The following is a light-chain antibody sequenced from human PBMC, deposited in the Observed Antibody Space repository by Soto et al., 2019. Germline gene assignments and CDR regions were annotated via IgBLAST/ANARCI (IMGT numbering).Light chain of an antibody. CDR3: SSYTSSSTYV. J-gene: IGLJ1*01. CDR2: EVS. CDR1: SGDVGGYNY. V-gene: IGLV2-14*01. Sequence: QSVLTQPASVSGSPGQSITISCTGTSGDVGGYNYVSWYQQHPGKAPKLMIYEVSNRPSGVSNRFSGSKPDNTASLTISGLQAEDEADYYCSSYTSSSTYVFGTGTKLTVL.